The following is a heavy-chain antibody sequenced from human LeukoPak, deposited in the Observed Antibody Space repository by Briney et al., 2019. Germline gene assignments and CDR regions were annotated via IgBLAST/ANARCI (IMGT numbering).Heavy chain of an antibody. CDR1: GFSFDDYT. Sequence: GGSLRLSCAASGFSFDDYTMYWVRQAPGKGLEWVSLISWDGGSTYYADSVKGRFTISRDNSKNYLYLQMNSLRTEDTALYYCAKEAINAALPDYWGQGTVVTVSS. D-gene: IGHD5-12*01. CDR3: AKEAINAALPDY. CDR2: ISWDGGST. V-gene: IGHV3-43*01. J-gene: IGHJ4*02.